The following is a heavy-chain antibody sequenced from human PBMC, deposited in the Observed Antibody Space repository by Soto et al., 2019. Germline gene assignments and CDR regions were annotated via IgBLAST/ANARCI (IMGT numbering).Heavy chain of an antibody. Sequence: PSETLSLTCTVSGGSISSGGYYWSWIRQHPGKGLEWIGYIYYSGSTYYNPSLKGRVTISVDTSKNQFSLKLSSVTAADTAVYYCAREKAAGTVEDFDIWGQGTMVTVSS. J-gene: IGHJ3*02. CDR1: GGSISSGGYY. V-gene: IGHV4-31*03. CDR2: IYYSGST. D-gene: IGHD6-13*01. CDR3: AREKAAGTVEDFDI.